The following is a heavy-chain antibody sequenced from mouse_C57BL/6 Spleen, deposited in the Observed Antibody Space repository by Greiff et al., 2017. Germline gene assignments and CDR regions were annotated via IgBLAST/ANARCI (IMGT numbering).Heavy chain of an antibody. CDR2: IDPGSGNT. CDR1: GYTFTDYY. CDR3: ARGGRCAY. J-gene: IGHJ3*01. V-gene: IGHV1-84*01. Sequence: QVQLQQSGPELVKPGASVKISCKASGYTFTDYYINWVKQRPGQGLEWIGWIDPGSGNTKYNEKFKGKATLTVDTSSSTAYMQLSSLTSEDSAVYFCARGGRCAYWGQGTLVTVSA.